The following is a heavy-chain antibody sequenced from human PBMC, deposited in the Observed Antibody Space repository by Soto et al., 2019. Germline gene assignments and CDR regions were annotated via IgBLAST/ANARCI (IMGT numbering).Heavy chain of an antibody. V-gene: IGHV1-69*13. J-gene: IGHJ4*02. D-gene: IGHD2-15*01. Sequence: SVKVSCKCSGGTFSSYSISWVRQAPGQGLEWMGGIIPIFGTANYAQKFQGRVTITADESTSTAYMELSSLRSEDTAVYYCARVRPNCSGGSCPPGYWGQGTLVTVSS. CDR2: IIPIFGTA. CDR1: GGTFSSYS. CDR3: ARVRPNCSGGSCPPGY.